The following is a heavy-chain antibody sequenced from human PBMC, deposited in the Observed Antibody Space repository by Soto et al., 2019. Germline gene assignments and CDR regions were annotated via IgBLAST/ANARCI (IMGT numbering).Heavy chain of an antibody. CDR2: ISSSSSYI. D-gene: IGHD2-15*01. CDR3: ARVGYCSGGSCPDDY. CDR1: GFTFSSYS. V-gene: IGHV3-21*01. J-gene: IGHJ4*02. Sequence: EVQLVESGGGLVKPGGSLRLSCAASGFTFSSYSMNWVRQAPGKGLEWVSSISSSSSYIYYADSVKGRFTISRDNAKNSLYLQMNSLRAEDTAVYYCARVGYCSGGSCPDDYWGQGTLVTVSS.